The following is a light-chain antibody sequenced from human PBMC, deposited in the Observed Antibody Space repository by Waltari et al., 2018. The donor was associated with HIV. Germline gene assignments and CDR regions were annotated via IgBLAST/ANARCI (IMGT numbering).Light chain of an antibody. J-gene: IGKJ2*01. V-gene: IGKV1-5*03. Sequence: IQMTQPPSTLSASVGDRVPITCRASQSVNGWLAWYQQKPGKAPKLLIYMASTLESGVPSRFSGRGSATEFTLTISSLQPDDFATYYCQQYSNNSPYTFGQGTTLDLK. CDR2: MAS. CDR3: QQYSNNSPYT. CDR1: QSVNGW.